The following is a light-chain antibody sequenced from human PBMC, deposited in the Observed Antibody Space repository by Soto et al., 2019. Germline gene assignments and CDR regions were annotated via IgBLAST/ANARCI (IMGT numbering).Light chain of an antibody. CDR3: QQYSSYLYS. Sequence: DIQMTQSPSTLSASVGDRVTITCRASQSISSWLAWYQKKPGKAPKLLIYDASSLQSGVPSRFSGSGSGTEFTLTISSLQPDDFATYYCQQYSSYLYSFGQGTKLEIK. CDR1: QSISSW. V-gene: IGKV1-5*01. CDR2: DAS. J-gene: IGKJ2*01.